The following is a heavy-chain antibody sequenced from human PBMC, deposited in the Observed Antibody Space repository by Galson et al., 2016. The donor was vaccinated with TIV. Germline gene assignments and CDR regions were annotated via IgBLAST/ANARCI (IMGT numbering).Heavy chain of an antibody. Sequence: SLRLSCAASGFTVSDNYMTWVRRAPGKGLEWVSMIYTGGNTYYADSVKGRFTISRDNSRNTLYLQMHSLKADDSAVFYCARERRFCGDQCYLRYYYGMDVWGQGTTVTVSS. CDR1: GFTVSDNY. V-gene: IGHV3-66*02. J-gene: IGHJ6*02. CDR2: IYTGGNT. D-gene: IGHD2-21*01. CDR3: ARERRFCGDQCYLRYYYGMDV.